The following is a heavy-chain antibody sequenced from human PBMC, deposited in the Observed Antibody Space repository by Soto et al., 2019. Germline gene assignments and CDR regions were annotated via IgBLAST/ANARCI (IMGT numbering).Heavy chain of an antibody. Sequence: QVQLQESGPGLVKPSETLSLTCTVSGGSISSYYWSWTRQPPGKGLEWIGYIYYSGSTNYNPSLKSRVTISVDTSKNQFSLKLSSVTAADTAVYYCAREDYDSSGAAFDIWGQGTMVTVSS. CDR3: AREDYDSSGAAFDI. CDR1: GGSISSYY. D-gene: IGHD3-22*01. CDR2: IYYSGST. V-gene: IGHV4-59*01. J-gene: IGHJ3*02.